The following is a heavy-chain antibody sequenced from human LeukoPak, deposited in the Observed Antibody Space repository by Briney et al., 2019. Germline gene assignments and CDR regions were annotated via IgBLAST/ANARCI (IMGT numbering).Heavy chain of an antibody. V-gene: IGHV3-21*01. CDR3: AREEIVKTLMGRRHKEVLPQVDS. D-gene: IGHD2-15*01. CDR1: GFTFSTYN. CDR2: ISGSSSYI. J-gene: IGHJ4*02. Sequence: GRSLRLSCAASGFTFSTYNMNWVRHAPGKGLEGGSSISGSSSYIYYADSLKGRFTISRDNATNSLYRQMNSLSAEDTAVYYCAREEIVKTLMGRRHKEVLPQVDSWGQGTLVTVSS.